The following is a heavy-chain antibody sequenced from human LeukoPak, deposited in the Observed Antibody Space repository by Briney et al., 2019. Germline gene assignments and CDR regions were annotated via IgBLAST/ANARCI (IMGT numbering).Heavy chain of an antibody. J-gene: IGHJ4*02. Sequence: GASVKVSCKASGYTFTSYAMHWVRQAPGQRLEWMGWINAGNGNTKYSQKFQGRVTITADESTSTAYMELSSLRSEDTAVYYCARVGLKMATLPFDYWGQGALVTVSS. CDR1: GYTFTSYA. D-gene: IGHD5-24*01. CDR3: ARVGLKMATLPFDY. V-gene: IGHV1-3*01. CDR2: INAGNGNT.